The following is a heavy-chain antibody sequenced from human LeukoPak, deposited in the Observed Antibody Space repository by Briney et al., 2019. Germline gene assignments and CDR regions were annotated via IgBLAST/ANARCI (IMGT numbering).Heavy chain of an antibody. D-gene: IGHD5-18*01. V-gene: IGHV4-59*01. CDR2: IYYSGST. J-gene: IGHJ6*03. CDR3: ARTTEGGYTYDYFYYYYMDV. CDR1: GGSISSYY. Sequence: SETLSLTCTVSGGSISSYYWSWIRQPPGKGLEWIGYIYYSGSTNYNPSLKSRVTISVDSSKNQFSMKLSSVTAADTAVYYCARTTEGGYTYDYFYYYYMDVWGKGTTVTISS.